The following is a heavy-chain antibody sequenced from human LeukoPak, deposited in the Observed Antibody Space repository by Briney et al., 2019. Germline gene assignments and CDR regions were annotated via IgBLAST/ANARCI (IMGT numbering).Heavy chain of an antibody. Sequence: ASVKVSCKASGYTFTSYDINWVRQATGQGLEWMGWMNPNSGNTGYAQKFQGRVTMTRDTSISTAYMELTRLRSDDTAMYYCARLPMVRGIDYYFDYWGQGTLVTVSS. V-gene: IGHV1-8*02. CDR2: MNPNSGNT. CDR1: GYTFTSYD. CDR3: ARLPMVRGIDYYFDY. J-gene: IGHJ4*02. D-gene: IGHD3-10*01.